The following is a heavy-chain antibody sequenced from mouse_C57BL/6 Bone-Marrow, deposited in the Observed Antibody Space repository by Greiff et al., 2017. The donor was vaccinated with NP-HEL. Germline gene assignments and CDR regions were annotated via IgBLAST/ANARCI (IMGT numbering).Heavy chain of an antibody. D-gene: IGHD1-1*01. J-gene: IGHJ1*03. CDR1: GYTFTSYW. V-gene: IGHV1-52*01. CDR2: IDPSDSET. Sequence: QVQLQQPGAELVRPGSSVKLSCKASGYTFTSYWMHWVKQRPIQGLEWIGNIDPSDSETHYNQKFKDKATLTVDKSSSTAYMQLSSLTSEDSAVYCCERMGCYGWYFEVWGTGTTVTVAS. CDR3: ERMGCYGWYFEV.